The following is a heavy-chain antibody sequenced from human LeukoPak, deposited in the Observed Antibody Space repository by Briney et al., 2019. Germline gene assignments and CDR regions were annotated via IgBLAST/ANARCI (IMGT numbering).Heavy chain of an antibody. CDR2: ISAYNGNT. CDR1: GGTFSSYA. Sequence: ASVKVSCKASGGTFSSYAISWVRQAPGQGLEGMGWISAYNGNTNYAQKLQGRVTMTTDTSTSTAYMELRSLRSDDTAVYYCARGVFMITFGGPQKGKDYFDYWGQGTLVTVSS. CDR3: ARGVFMITFGGPQKGKDYFDY. V-gene: IGHV1-18*01. J-gene: IGHJ4*02. D-gene: IGHD3-16*01.